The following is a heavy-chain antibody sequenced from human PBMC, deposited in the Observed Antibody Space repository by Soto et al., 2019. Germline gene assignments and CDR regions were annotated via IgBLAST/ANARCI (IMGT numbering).Heavy chain of an antibody. J-gene: IGHJ4*02. CDR2: ISGSGASP. V-gene: IGHV3-23*01. Sequence: GGSLRLSCAASGFSFSTYTMSWVRRAPGKGLEWVSAISGSGASPSYADSVQGRFTISRDNPKRTLYLQMNNLRAEDTAVYYCAKARCSTTNCYVPDYWGQGTLVTVSS. CDR1: GFSFSTYT. D-gene: IGHD2-2*01. CDR3: AKARCSTTNCYVPDY.